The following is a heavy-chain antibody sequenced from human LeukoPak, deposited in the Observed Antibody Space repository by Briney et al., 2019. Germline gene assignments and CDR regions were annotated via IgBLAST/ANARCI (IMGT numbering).Heavy chain of an antibody. CDR2: ISSSSSYI. CDR3: ARDLDYEGSSDY. CDR1: GFTFSSYS. V-gene: IGHV3-21*01. J-gene: IGHJ4*02. D-gene: IGHD4-17*01. Sequence: KTGGSLRLFCAASGFTFSSYSMNWVRQAPGKGLEWVSSISSSSSYIYYADSVKGRFTISRDNAKNSLYLQMNSLRAEDTAVYYCARDLDYEGSSDYWGQGTLVTVSS.